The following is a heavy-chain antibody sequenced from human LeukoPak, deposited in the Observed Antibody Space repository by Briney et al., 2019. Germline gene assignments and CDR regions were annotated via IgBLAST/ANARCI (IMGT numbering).Heavy chain of an antibody. Sequence: SQTLSLTCTVSGGSIDSSYYWTWSRPPAGKGLEWIGRIYPTGTTNYNPSLKRRVTISLDTSKNQFSLRLSSVTAADTAVYYCVEVFENWGQGTLVTVSS. CDR2: IYPTGTT. CDR3: VEVFEN. D-gene: IGHD1-1*01. CDR1: GGSIDSSYY. V-gene: IGHV4-61*02. J-gene: IGHJ4*02.